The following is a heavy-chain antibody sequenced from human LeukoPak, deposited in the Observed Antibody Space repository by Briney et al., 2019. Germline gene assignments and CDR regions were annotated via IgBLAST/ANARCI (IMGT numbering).Heavy chain of an antibody. D-gene: IGHD4-23*01. CDR3: ARGAAVAGPHY. CDR1: GGSISSSSYY. J-gene: IGHJ4*02. Sequence: PSETLSLTCTVSGGSISSSSYYWGWIRQPPGKGLEWIGSIYYSGSTYYNPSLKSRVTISVDTSKNQFSLKLSSVTAADTAVYYCARGAAVAGPHYWGQGTLVTVSS. V-gene: IGHV4-39*01. CDR2: IYYSGST.